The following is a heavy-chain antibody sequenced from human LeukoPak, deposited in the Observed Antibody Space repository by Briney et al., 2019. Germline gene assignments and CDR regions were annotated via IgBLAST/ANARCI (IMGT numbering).Heavy chain of an antibody. CDR3: ATVGSTGY. CDR1: GFTFSSYG. Sequence: GGSLRLSCAASGFTFSSYGIDWVRQAPGKGLEWVAIISFDGSSKYYADSVKGRFTISRDNSKNTLYLQMSSLRAEDTAVYYCATVGSTGYWGQGTLVTVSS. V-gene: IGHV3-30*03. D-gene: IGHD1-26*01. CDR2: ISFDGSSK. J-gene: IGHJ4*02.